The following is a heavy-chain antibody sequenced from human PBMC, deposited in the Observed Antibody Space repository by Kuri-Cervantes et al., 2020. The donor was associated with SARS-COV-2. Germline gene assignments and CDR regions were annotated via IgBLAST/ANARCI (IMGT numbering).Heavy chain of an antibody. D-gene: IGHD2-2*01. V-gene: IGHV1-69*13. J-gene: IGHJ4*02. Sequence: SVKVSCKASGYTFTSYGISWVRQAPGQGLEWMGGIIPIFGTANYAQKFQGRVTITADESTSTAYMELSSLRSEDTAVYYCARSRPPVVVPAALRPLDYWGQGTLVTVSS. CDR3: ARSRPPVVVPAALRPLDY. CDR2: IIPIFGTA. CDR1: GYTFTSYG.